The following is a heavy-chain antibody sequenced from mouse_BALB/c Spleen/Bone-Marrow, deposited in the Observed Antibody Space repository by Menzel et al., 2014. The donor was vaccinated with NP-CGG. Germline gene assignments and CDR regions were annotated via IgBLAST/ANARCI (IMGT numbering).Heavy chain of an antibody. CDR2: INPDSSTI. J-gene: IGHJ2*01. D-gene: IGHD1-1*01. CDR1: GFDFSRYW. CDR3: ARQGYYGSSDY. Sequence: EVQLQESGGGLAQPGGSLKLSCAASGFDFSRYWMSWVRQAPGKGLEWIGEINPDSSTINYTPSLKDKFIISRDNAKNTLYLQMSKVRSEDTALYYCARQGYYGSSDYWGQGTTLTVSS. V-gene: IGHV4-1*02.